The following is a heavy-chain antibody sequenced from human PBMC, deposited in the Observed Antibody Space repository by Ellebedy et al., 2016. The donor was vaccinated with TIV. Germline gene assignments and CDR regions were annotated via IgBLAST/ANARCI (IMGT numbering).Heavy chain of an antibody. Sequence: PGGSLRLSCSASGFTFSSFAMSLVRQAPGKGLEWVSSITNSGGSTYYADSVKGQFIISRDNSKNTLYLQMNSLRAEDTAVYYCASSRYHYYLGNTIFAYWGQGTLVTVAS. D-gene: IGHD3-10*01. CDR2: ITNSGGST. CDR1: GFTFSSFA. J-gene: IGHJ4*02. CDR3: ASSRYHYYLGNTIFAY. V-gene: IGHV3-23*01.